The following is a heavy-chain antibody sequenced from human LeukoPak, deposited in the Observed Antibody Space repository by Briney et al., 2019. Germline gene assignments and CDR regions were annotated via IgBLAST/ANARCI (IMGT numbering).Heavy chain of an antibody. CDR1: GFTFDDYG. J-gene: IGHJ4*02. CDR3: AKELRYFDWLPDY. CDR2: LSSGHE. D-gene: IGHD3-9*01. V-gene: IGHV3-11*03. Sequence: GGSLRLSCEASGFTFDDYGMSWVRQAPGKGLEWVAYLSSGHELYADSVKGRFTISRDNAKNSLYLQMNSLRAEDTAVYYCAKELRYFDWLPDYWGQGTLVTVSS.